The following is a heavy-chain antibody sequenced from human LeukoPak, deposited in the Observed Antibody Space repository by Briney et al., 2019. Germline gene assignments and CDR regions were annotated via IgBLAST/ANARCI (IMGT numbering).Heavy chain of an antibody. CDR1: GFTFSSYS. J-gene: IGHJ6*03. Sequence: GGSLRLSCAASGFTFSSYSMNWVRQAPGKGLEWVSSISCSSSYIYYADSVKGRFTISRDNAKNSLYLQMNSLRAEDTAVYYCARDRDYYYGSGSYTTSSSGADYMDVWGKGTTVTVSS. D-gene: IGHD3-10*01. V-gene: IGHV3-21*01. CDR3: ARDRDYYYGSGSYTTSSSGADYMDV. CDR2: ISCSSSYI.